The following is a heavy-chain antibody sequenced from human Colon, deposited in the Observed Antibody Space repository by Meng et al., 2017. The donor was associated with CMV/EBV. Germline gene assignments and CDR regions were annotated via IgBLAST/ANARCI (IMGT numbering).Heavy chain of an antibody. CDR3: ARGRFFDH. D-gene: IGHD5-24*01. CDR2: IAAITSSSDYI. V-gene: IGHV3-21*01. CDR1: GYTFSSYD. Sequence: GESLKISCAVSGYTFSSYDMNWVRQAPGKGLEWVSSIAAITSSSDYISYGDSVKGRFTISRDNAKSSLFLQLDSLRADDTAVYYCARGRFFDHWGQGTLVTVSS. J-gene: IGHJ4*02.